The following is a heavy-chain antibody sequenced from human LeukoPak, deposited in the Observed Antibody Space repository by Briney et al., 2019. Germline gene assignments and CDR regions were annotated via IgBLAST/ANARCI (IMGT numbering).Heavy chain of an antibody. D-gene: IGHD1-26*01. J-gene: IGHJ5*02. CDR3: ARHEYSGSYYGLSWFDP. CDR1: GGSISSYY. CDR2: IYYSGST. V-gene: IGHV4-59*08. Sequence: SETLSLTCTVSGGSISSYYWSWIRQPPGKGLEWIGYIYYSGSTNYNPSLKSRVTISVDTSKNQLSLKLSSLTAADTAVYYCARHEYSGSYYGLSWFDPWGQGTLVTVSS.